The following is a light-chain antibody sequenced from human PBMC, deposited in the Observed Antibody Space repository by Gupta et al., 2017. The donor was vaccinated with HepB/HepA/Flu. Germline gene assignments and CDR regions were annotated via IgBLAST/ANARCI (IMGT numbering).Light chain of an antibody. J-gene: IGKJ5*01. CDR1: QSISTY. Sequence: DIQMTQSPSSLSASVGDRVTITCRASQSISTYLNWYQQKPGKAPKLLISAASSWQSGVPSRFSGSGCGKDFTLTVSSRQPEDFATYYCQQNDSHPWITFGQGTRLEIK. CDR3: QQNDSHPWIT. V-gene: IGKV1-39*01. CDR2: AAS.